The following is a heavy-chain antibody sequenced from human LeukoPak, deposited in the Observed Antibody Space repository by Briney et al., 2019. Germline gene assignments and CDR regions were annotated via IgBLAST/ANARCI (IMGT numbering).Heavy chain of an antibody. Sequence: GASVKVSCKASGGTFSSYAISWVRQAPGQGLEWMGRIIPILGIANYAQKFQGRVTITADKSTSTAYMELSSLRSEDTAVYYCARDGLYGDYVNWGQGTLVTVSS. CDR1: GGTFSSYA. D-gene: IGHD4-17*01. CDR3: ARDGLYGDYVN. V-gene: IGHV1-69*04. CDR2: IIPILGIA. J-gene: IGHJ4*02.